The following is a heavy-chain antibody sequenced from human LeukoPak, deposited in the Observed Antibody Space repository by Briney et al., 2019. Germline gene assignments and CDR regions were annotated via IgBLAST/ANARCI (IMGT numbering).Heavy chain of an antibody. CDR3: ARAARHFFDY. CDR2: VYYSGST. V-gene: IGHV4-59*01. CDR1: GGSISSYY. J-gene: IGHJ4*02. D-gene: IGHD2/OR15-2a*01. Sequence: PSETLSLTCTVSGGSISSYYWSWIRQPPGKGLEWIGYVYYSGSTNYNPSLKSRVTISVDTSKKHFSLKLSSVTAADTAVYYCARAARHFFDYWGQGTLVTVSS.